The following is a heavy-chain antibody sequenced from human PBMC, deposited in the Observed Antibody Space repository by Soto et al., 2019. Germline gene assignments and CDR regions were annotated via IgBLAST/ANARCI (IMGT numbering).Heavy chain of an antibody. CDR3: ASDNRMARGVINIDY. J-gene: IGHJ4*02. D-gene: IGHD3-10*01. CDR2: ISAYNGNT. V-gene: IGHV1-18*01. Sequence: ASVKVSCKSSVYTFTSYGISWVREAPGQGLEWMGWISAYNGNTNYAQKLQGRVTMTTDTSTSTAYMELRSLRSDDTAVYYCASDNRMARGVINIDYWGQGTLVTVSS. CDR1: VYTFTSYG.